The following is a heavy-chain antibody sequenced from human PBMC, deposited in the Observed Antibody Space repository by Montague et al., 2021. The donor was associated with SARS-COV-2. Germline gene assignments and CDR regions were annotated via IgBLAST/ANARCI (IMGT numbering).Heavy chain of an antibody. CDR2: IYYSGST. Sequence: SETLSLTCTVSGGSVNSGSYHWNWIRQPPGKGREWIRYIYYSGSTSYDPSLKSRITISLYKSKNQFSLNLTSVPAADTALYFCARGLDIHDFLRGYYIGEWGPGTLVPVSS. CDR1: GGSVNSGSYH. V-gene: IGHV4-61*01. J-gene: IGHJ4*02. D-gene: IGHD3-3*01. CDR3: ARGLDIHDFLRGYYIGE.